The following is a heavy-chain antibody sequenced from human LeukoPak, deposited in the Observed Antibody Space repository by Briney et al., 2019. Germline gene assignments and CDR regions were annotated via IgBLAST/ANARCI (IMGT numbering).Heavy chain of an antibody. Sequence: GGSLRLSCAASGFTFGSYGMHWVRQAPGKGLEWVAVIWYDGSNKYYADSVKGRFTISRDNSKNTLYLQMNSLRAEDTAVYYCARALEVRYFDWLLSTAYYYYYGMDVWGQGTTVTVSS. CDR3: ARALEVRYFDWLLSTAYYYYYGMDV. V-gene: IGHV3-33*01. CDR1: GFTFGSYG. J-gene: IGHJ6*02. CDR2: IWYDGSNK. D-gene: IGHD3-9*01.